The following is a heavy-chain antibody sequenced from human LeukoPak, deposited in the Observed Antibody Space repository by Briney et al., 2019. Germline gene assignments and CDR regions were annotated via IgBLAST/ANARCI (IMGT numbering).Heavy chain of an antibody. CDR3: ARDQGSWPLNPFDY. V-gene: IGHV3-23*01. Sequence: PGGSLRLSCAASGFTFSSYAMSWVRQAPGKGLEWVSAISGSGGSTYYADSVKGRSTISGDNSKNTLYLQMNSLRAEDTAVYYCARDQGSWPLNPFDYWGQGTLVTVSS. CDR2: ISGSGGST. D-gene: IGHD6-13*01. J-gene: IGHJ4*02. CDR1: GFTFSSYA.